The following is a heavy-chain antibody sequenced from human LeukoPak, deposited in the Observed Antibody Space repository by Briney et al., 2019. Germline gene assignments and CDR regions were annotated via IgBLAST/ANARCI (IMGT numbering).Heavy chain of an antibody. J-gene: IGHJ4*02. CDR3: ARDREPRDSELDY. CDR1: GFTFSSYG. D-gene: IGHD1-26*01. V-gene: IGHV3-33*01. Sequence: GRSLRLSCAASGFTFSSYGMHWVRQAPGKGLEWVAVIWYDGSYKYYADSVRGRFTISRDNSKNTLDLQMNSLRVDDTAVYYCARDREPRDSELDYWGQGTLVTVSS. CDR2: IWYDGSYK.